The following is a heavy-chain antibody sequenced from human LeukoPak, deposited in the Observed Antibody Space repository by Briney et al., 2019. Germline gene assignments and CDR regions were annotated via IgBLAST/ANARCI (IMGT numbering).Heavy chain of an antibody. CDR1: GFTFSSYG. V-gene: IGHV3-30*02. J-gene: IGHJ3*02. Sequence: GGSLRLSCAASGFTFSSYGMHWVRQAPGKGLEWVAFIRYDGSNKYYADSVKGRFTISRDNSKNTLYLQMNSLRAEDTAVYYCAKGGPYYYDSSGYYSDAFDIWGQGTMVTVSS. CDR2: IRYDGSNK. D-gene: IGHD3-22*01. CDR3: AKGGPYYYDSSGYYSDAFDI.